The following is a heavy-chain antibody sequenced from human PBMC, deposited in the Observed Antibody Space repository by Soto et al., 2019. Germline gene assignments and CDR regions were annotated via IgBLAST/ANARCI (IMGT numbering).Heavy chain of an antibody. CDR2: IIPFFGAP. V-gene: IGHV1-69*13. Sequence: ASVKVSCKASGGTFSTYAFSWVRQAPGQGLEWMGGIIPFFGAPNSAQKFRGRLTITADESTTTVYLELSSLRSDDTAVYYCARELSNPYYYYDMDVWGQGTTVTVSS. CDR1: GGTFSTYA. J-gene: IGHJ6*02. D-gene: IGHD2-8*01. CDR3: ARELSNPYYYYDMDV.